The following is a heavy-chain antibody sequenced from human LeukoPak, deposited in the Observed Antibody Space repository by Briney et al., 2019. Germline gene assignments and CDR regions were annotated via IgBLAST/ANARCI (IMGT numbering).Heavy chain of an antibody. Sequence: SETLSLTCAVYGGSFSGYYWSWIRQPPGKGLEWIGEINHSGSTNYNPSLKSRVTISVDTSKNQFSLKLSSATAADTAVYYCARRTYYYDSSGYYYGRKGWAYFDYWGRGTLVTVSS. CDR1: GGSFSGYY. D-gene: IGHD3-22*01. CDR3: ARRTYYYDSSGYYYGRKGWAYFDY. J-gene: IGHJ4*02. CDR2: INHSGST. V-gene: IGHV4-34*01.